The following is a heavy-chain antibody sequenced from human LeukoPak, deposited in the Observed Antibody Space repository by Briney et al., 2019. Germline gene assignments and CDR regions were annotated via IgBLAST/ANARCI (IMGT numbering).Heavy chain of an antibody. Sequence: GASVKVSCKASGYTFTGYYMHWVRQVPGQGLEWMGWINPNSGGTNYAQKFQGRVTMTRDTSISTAYMELSRLRSDDTAVYYCARDELVPTVTTDYYYGMDVWGQGTTVTVSS. V-gene: IGHV1-2*02. CDR1: GYTFTGYY. CDR3: ARDELVPTVTTDYYYGMDV. J-gene: IGHJ6*02. D-gene: IGHD4-11*01. CDR2: INPNSGGT.